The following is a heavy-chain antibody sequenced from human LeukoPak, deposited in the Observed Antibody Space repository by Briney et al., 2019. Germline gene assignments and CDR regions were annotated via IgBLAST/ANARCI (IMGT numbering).Heavy chain of an antibody. CDR2: IWYDGSNK. J-gene: IGHJ4*02. D-gene: IGHD3/OR15-3a*01. Sequence: PGGSLRLSCAASGFXFSSYGMHWVRQAPGKGLEWVAVIWYDGSNKYYADSVKGRFTISRDNSKNTMYLQMNSLRVEDTAIYYCATDVGTVFFDNWGQGTVVTVSS. CDR1: GFXFSSYG. V-gene: IGHV3-33*01. CDR3: ATDVGTVFFDN.